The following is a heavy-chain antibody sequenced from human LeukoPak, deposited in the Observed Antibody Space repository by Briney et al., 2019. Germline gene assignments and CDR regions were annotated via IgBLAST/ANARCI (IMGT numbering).Heavy chain of an antibody. J-gene: IGHJ6*03. Sequence: SETLSLTCTVSGGSISSYYWSWIRQPPGKGLEWIGYIYYSGSTNYDPSLKSRVTISVDTSKNQFSLKLSSVTAADTAVYYCARDSSGWYFGYYYYYMDVWGKGTTVTVSS. CDR3: ARDSSGWYFGYYYYYMDV. D-gene: IGHD6-19*01. CDR2: IYYSGST. CDR1: GGSISSYY. V-gene: IGHV4-59*01.